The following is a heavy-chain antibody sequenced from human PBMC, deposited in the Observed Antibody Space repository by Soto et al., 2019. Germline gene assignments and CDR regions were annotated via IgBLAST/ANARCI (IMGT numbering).Heavy chain of an antibody. CDR1: GGTINSYS. Sequence: SAKVCCKASGGTINSYSSSWVRQAHGQGLEWMGGIIPIFGTANYAQKFQGRVTITADESTSTAYMELSSLRSEDTAVYYCARGQYCSGGSCYPRPLDYWGQGTLVTVSS. J-gene: IGHJ4*02. D-gene: IGHD2-15*01. CDR3: ARGQYCSGGSCYPRPLDY. CDR2: IIPIFGTA. V-gene: IGHV1-69*13.